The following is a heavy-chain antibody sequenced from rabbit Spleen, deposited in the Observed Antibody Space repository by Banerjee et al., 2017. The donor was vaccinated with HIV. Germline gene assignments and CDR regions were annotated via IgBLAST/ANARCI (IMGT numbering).Heavy chain of an antibody. CDR1: GFSFSSSDY. D-gene: IGHD1-1*01. J-gene: IGHJ6*01. V-gene: IGHV1S40*01. CDR2: IDSGSSGFT. Sequence: QSLEESGGDLVKPGASLTLTCTASGFSFSSSDYMCWVRQAPGKGLEWIACIDSGSSGFTYSASWAKGRFSISKTSSTTVTLQMTRLTAADTATYFCARDTSSSFSSYGMDLWGPGTLVTVS. CDR3: ARDTSSSFSSYGMDL.